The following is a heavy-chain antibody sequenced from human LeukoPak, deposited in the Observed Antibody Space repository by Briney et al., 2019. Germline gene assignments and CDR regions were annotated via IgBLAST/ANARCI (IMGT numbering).Heavy chain of an antibody. CDR1: GFTFSSYS. D-gene: IGHD3-22*01. V-gene: IGHV3-21*01. Sequence: GGSLRLSCAASGFTFSSYSMNWVRQAPGKGLEWVSSISSSSSYIYYADSVKGRFTISRDNAKNSLYLQMNSLRAEDTAVYYCARGSGYYSRSFDYWGQGTLVTVSS. CDR3: ARGSGYYSRSFDY. CDR2: ISSSSSYI. J-gene: IGHJ4*02.